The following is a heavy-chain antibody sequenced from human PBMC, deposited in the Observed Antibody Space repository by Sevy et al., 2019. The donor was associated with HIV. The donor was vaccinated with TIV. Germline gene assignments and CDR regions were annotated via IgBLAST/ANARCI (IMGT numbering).Heavy chain of an antibody. CDR1: GLTFSDYY. CDR3: ARVTELWFGELSQYGMDV. CDR2: ISSSGSTI. V-gene: IGHV3-11*01. Sequence: GGSLRLSCAASGLTFSDYYMSWIRQAPGKRLEWVSYISSSGSTIYYADSVKGRFTISRDNAKNSLYLQMNSLRAEDTAVYYCARVTELWFGELSQYGMDVWGQGTTVTVSS. D-gene: IGHD3-10*01. J-gene: IGHJ6*02.